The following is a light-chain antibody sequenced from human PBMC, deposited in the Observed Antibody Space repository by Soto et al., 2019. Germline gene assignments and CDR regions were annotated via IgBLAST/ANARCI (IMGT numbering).Light chain of an antibody. CDR2: AAS. J-gene: IGKJ4*01. CDR1: QSVGSN. V-gene: IGKV3-15*01. CDR3: QQYNDWPALT. Sequence: ETVMTQSPATLSVSPGERATLSCRASQSVGSNVAWYQQKPGQAPRLLIHAASTRATGIPTRFSGSGSGTEFTLTINRLQYEDFAVYYCQQYNDWPALTFGGGTKVEMK.